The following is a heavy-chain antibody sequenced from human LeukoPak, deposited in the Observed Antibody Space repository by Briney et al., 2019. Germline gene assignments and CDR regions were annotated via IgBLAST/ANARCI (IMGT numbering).Heavy chain of an antibody. CDR3: ARSRYCTTNGCNDFDI. CDR1: GYTFTSCD. CDR2: MNPNSGNT. J-gene: IGHJ4*02. V-gene: IGHV1-8*01. Sequence: GASVKVSCKASGYTFTSCDVDWVRQATGQGLEWMGWMNPNSGNTDSAQKFQGRVTMTRDTSISTAYMELSSLSSEDTAVYYCARSRYCTTNGCNDFDIWGQGTLVTVSS. D-gene: IGHD2-8*01.